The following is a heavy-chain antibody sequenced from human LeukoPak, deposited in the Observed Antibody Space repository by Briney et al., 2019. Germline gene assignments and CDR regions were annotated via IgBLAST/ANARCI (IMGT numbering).Heavy chain of an antibody. V-gene: IGHV3-64*01. J-gene: IGHJ4*02. D-gene: IGHD2-15*01. CDR2: ISSNGGST. CDR3: ARGRSGVGFDY. Sequence: GGSLRLSCAASEFTFSSYAMHWVRQAPGKGLEYVSAISSNGGSTYYANSVKGRFTISRDNSKNTLYLQMGSLRAEDMAVYYCARGRSGVGFDYWGQGTLVTVSS. CDR1: EFTFSSYA.